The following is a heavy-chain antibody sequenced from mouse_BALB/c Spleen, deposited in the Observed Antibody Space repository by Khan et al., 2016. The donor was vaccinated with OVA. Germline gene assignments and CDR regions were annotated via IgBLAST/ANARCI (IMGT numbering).Heavy chain of an antibody. D-gene: IGHD6-1*01. Sequence: EVQLVETGGGLVKPGGSLKLSCAASGFTFSSYTMSWVRQTPETRLEWVASISSGGFTDDADSGKVRVTISRDNATNIPYLQSSSLRSEDTAMYYCTEGLFLDYFDYWGQGTTLTVSS. CDR2: ISSGGFT. CDR3: TEGLFLDYFDY. V-gene: IGHV5-6-5*01. CDR1: GFTFSSYT. J-gene: IGHJ2*01.